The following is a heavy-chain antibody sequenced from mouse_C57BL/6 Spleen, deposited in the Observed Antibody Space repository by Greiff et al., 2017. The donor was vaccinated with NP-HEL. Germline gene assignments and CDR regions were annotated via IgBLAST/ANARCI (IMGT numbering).Heavy chain of an antibody. D-gene: IGHD1-1*01. J-gene: IGHJ3*01. CDR3: ASSHYYGSSYAWFAY. Sequence: VQLKESVAELVRPGASVKLSCTASGFNIKNTYMHWVKQRPEQGLEWIGRIDPANGNTKYAPKFQGKATITADTSSNTAYLQLSSLTSEDTAIYYCASSHYYGSSYAWFAYWGQGTLVTVSA. CDR2: IDPANGNT. V-gene: IGHV14-3*01. CDR1: GFNIKNTY.